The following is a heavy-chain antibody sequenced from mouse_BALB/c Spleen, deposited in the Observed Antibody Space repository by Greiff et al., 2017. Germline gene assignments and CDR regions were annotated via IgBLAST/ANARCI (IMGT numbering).Heavy chain of an antibody. CDR2: IYPGDGDT. CDR1: GYAFSSYW. D-gene: IGHD2-1*01. Sequence: VKLMESGAELVRPGSSVKISCKASGYAFSSYWMNWVKQRPGQGLEWIGQIYPGDGDTNYNGKFKGKATLTADKSSSTAYMQLSSLTSEDSAVYFGARGRGNYAAYWGQGTLVTVSA. V-gene: IGHV1-80*01. J-gene: IGHJ3*01. CDR3: ARGRGNYAAY.